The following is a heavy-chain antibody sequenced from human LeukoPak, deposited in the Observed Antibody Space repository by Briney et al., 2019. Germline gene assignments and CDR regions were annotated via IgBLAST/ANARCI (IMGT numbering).Heavy chain of an antibody. Sequence: GRSLRLSCAASGFTFRSYWMTWVRLAPGKGLEWVANMNEDGSEKYYLDSVKGRFTISRDNAKNSLFLQMNTLRAEDTAVYYCARDVYGSGDVWGQGTTVTVSS. J-gene: IGHJ6*02. CDR3: ARDVYGSGDV. V-gene: IGHV3-7*03. CDR2: MNEDGSEK. D-gene: IGHD6-19*01. CDR1: GFTFRSYW.